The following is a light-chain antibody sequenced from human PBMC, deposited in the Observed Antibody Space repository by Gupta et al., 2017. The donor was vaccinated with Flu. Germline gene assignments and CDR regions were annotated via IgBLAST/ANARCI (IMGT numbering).Light chain of an antibody. CDR1: QDISRW. CDR2: GAS. Sequence: DLQMTQSPSSLSASVGDRVTITCRASQDISRWLAWYQQKPGKAPKSLIYGASSLQSGVPSRFSGSGSGTDFTLTISGLRPEDFATYYCQHYNSYPYSFGQGTKLEIK. V-gene: IGKV1D-16*01. J-gene: IGKJ2*03. CDR3: QHYNSYPYS.